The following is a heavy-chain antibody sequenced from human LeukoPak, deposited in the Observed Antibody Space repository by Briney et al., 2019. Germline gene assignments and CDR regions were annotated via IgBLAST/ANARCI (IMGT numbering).Heavy chain of an antibody. Sequence: GGSLSLSCAASEFTLSMYWMSWVRQAPGKGLEWVANINQDGSEKYYVDSVKGRFTISRDNAKNSLYLQMNSLRAEDTAVYYCATSDYWGQGTLVTVSS. CDR1: EFTLSMYW. CDR2: INQDGSEK. V-gene: IGHV3-7*01. CDR3: ATSDY. J-gene: IGHJ4*02.